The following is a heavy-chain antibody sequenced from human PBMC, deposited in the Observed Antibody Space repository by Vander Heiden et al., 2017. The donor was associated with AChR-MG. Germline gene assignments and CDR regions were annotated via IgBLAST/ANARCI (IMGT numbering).Heavy chain of an antibody. CDR2: IYYSGST. J-gene: IGHJ4*02. Sequence: QVQLQESGPGLVKPSETLSLTCTVSGGSISSYYWSWIRQPPGKGLEWIGYIYYSGSTNYNPSLKSRVTISVDTSKNQFSLKLSSVTAADTAVYYCAEGNGKTDYFDYWGQGTLVTVSS. V-gene: IGHV4-59*01. D-gene: IGHD1-26*01. CDR1: GGSISSYY. CDR3: AEGNGKTDYFDY.